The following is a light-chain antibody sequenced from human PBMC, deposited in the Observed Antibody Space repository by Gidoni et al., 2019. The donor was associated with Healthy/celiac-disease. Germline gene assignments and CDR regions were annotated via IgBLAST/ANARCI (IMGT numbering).Light chain of an antibody. CDR2: AAS. CDR1: QGISSY. CDR3: QQLNSYPRLFT. J-gene: IGKJ3*01. V-gene: IGKV1-9*01. Sequence: DIQLTQSPSFLSASVGDRVTITCRASQGISSYLAWYQQKPGKDPKLLIYAASTLQSGVPSRFSGSGSGTEFTLTISSLQPEEFATYYCQQLNSYPRLFTFGPXTKVDIK.